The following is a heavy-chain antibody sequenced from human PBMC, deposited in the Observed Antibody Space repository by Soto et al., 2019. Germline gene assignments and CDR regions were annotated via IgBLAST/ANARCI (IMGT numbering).Heavy chain of an antibody. D-gene: IGHD6-6*01. J-gene: IGHJ6*02. CDR2: ISYDGSNK. V-gene: IGHV3-30-3*01. CDR1: GFTFSSYA. CDR3: AREKQLVPYYGMDV. Sequence: GGSLRLSCAASGFTFSSYAMHWVRQAPGKGLEWVAVISYDGSNKYYADSVKGRFTISRDNSKNTLYLQMNSLRAEDTAVYYCAREKQLVPYYGMDVWGQGTTVTVSS.